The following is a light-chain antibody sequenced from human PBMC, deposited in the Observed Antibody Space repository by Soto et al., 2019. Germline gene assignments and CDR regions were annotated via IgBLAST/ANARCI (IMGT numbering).Light chain of an antibody. Sequence: QSVLTQPPSVSGAPGQRVTISCTGSSYYIGAGYDVEWYQQLPGTAPKLLIYGNSNRPSGVPDRFSGSKSGTSASLAITGLRAEDEADYYCQSYNSSLRGWVFGGGTQLTAL. J-gene: IGLJ3*02. CDR3: QSYNSSLRGWV. V-gene: IGLV1-40*01. CDR1: SYYIGAGYD. CDR2: GNS.